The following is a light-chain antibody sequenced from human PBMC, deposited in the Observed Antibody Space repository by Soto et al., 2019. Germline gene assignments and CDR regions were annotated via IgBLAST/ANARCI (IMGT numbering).Light chain of an antibody. CDR1: QSISSY. V-gene: IGKV1-39*01. J-gene: IGKJ4*01. Sequence: DIQMTQSPSSLSASVGDRVTITCRASQSISSYLNWYQQKPGKAPKLLIYAASSLQSGVPSRFSGRGSGTEFTLTISNLQPGDSALYFCQESYSTPLAFGGGTKVDIK. CDR2: AAS. CDR3: QESYSTPLA.